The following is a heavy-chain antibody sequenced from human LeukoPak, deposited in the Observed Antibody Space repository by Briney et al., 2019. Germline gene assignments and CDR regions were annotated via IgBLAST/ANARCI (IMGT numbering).Heavy chain of an antibody. CDR2: MNHSGST. D-gene: IGHD6-13*01. CDR1: GGAFSGYD. CDR3: ATVRSAAAEHFDY. Sequence: PSETLSLTCAVYGGAFSGYDWSWGRQPPGKGLEWMGEMNHSGSTNDNTSLKSRVTISVDTSKNQCSLKLSCVTAAHTDVSHCATVRSAAAEHFDYWAQGTLVTVS. J-gene: IGHJ4*02. V-gene: IGHV4-34*01.